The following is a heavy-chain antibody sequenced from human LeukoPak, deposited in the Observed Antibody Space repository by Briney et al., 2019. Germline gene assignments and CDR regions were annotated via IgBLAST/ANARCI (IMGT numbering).Heavy chain of an antibody. J-gene: IGHJ5*02. D-gene: IGHD3-3*01. V-gene: IGHV3-23*01. CDR3: ASSLRVIIGDWFDP. CDR2: ISGSGGST. CDR1: GFTFSSYA. Sequence: GGSLRLTCAASGFTFSSYAMSWVRQAPGKGLEWVSAISGSGGSTYYADSVKGRFTISRDNSKNTLYLQMNSLRAEDTAVYYCASSLRVIIGDWFDPWGQGTLVTVSS.